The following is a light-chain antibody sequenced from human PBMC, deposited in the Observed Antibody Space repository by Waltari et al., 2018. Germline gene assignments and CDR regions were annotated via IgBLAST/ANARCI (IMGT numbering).Light chain of an antibody. V-gene: IGKV3-11*01. CDR2: DTS. J-gene: IGKJ4*01. CDR1: ESVYEY. Sequence: EVVLTQSPVTLSLSAGERASLSCRASESVYEYLAWYQQRPGQPPRLLIYDTSNRAAGVPGRFSGSGYGTDFTLTITSLEAEDFAVYFCQQGSILPLTFGGGTRVEIK. CDR3: QQGSILPLT.